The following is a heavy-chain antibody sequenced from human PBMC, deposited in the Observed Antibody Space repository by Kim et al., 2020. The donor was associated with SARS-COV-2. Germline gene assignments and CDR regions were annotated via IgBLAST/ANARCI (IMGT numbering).Heavy chain of an antibody. J-gene: IGHJ6*02. CDR3: ARDHPTVVTHRYYYYYGMDV. CDR1: GYTFTSYA. Sequence: ASVKVSCKASGYTFTSYAMHWVRQAPGQRLEWMGWINAGNGNTKYSQKFQGRVTITRDTSASTAYMELSSLRSEDTAVYYCARDHPTVVTHRYYYYYGMDVWGQGTTVTVSS. V-gene: IGHV1-3*01. D-gene: IGHD4-17*01. CDR2: INAGNGNT.